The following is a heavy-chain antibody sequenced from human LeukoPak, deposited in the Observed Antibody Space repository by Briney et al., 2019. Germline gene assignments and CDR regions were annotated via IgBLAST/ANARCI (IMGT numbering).Heavy chain of an antibody. CDR1: GGSIRSGGYS. D-gene: IGHD3-22*01. V-gene: IGHV4-30-2*01. CDR2: IYHGGST. Sequence: PSESQSLTCAVSGGSIRSGGYSWTWLRQPPGKGLEWFVYIYHGGSTYYNPSLKSRVTISVDTSKNQFSLKLSSVTAADTAVYYCVRDHYYDSSGYSVGYWGEGTVVAVSS. J-gene: IGHJ4*02. CDR3: VRDHYYDSSGYSVGY.